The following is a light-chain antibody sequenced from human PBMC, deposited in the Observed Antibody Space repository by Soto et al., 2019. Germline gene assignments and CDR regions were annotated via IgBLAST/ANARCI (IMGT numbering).Light chain of an antibody. CDR3: MQALQAPWT. J-gene: IGKJ1*01. Sequence: DIVMPQSPLSLPVTPGEPASISCRSSESLLHSNGYNYLDWYLQKPVQSPQLLIFLGSNRASWVPDRFSGSGSGTEFTMKISRVESEDVGVYYCMQALQAPWTFGQGTKGDIK. V-gene: IGKV2-28*01. CDR2: LGS. CDR1: ESLLHSNGYNY.